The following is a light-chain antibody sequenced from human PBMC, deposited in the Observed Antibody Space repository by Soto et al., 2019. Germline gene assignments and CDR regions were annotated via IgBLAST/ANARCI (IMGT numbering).Light chain of an antibody. J-gene: IGKJ1*01. CDR1: QSVSSSY. V-gene: IGKV3-20*01. Sequence: EILLTQSPGTPSLSPGERATLSCRASQSVSSSYLAWYQQKPGQAPRLLIYGASSRATGIPDRFSGSGSGTDFTLTISRLEPEDFAVYYCQQYGSSPTFGQGTKGDIK. CDR2: GAS. CDR3: QQYGSSPT.